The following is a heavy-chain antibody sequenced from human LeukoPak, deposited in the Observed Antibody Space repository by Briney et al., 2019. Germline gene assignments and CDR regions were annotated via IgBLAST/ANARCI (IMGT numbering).Heavy chain of an antibody. CDR2: IYPVDSET. CDR3: ARLGHVDTAMVIWFYP. CDR1: GYSFTSDL. V-gene: IGHV5-51*01. Sequence: GESLKFSCTASGYSFTSDLSGWVRHMPRKGLEWRGIIYPVDSETRDNPSLQSDVTTSADKSISTAYLQWRSLKAADTAMYYCARLGHVDTAMVIWFYPWGQGTPVTVSS. J-gene: IGHJ5*01. D-gene: IGHD5-18*01.